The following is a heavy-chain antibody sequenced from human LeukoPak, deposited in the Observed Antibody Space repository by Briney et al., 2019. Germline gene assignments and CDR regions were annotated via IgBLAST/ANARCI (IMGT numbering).Heavy chain of an antibody. CDR3: SGGERVGY. CDR2: ISGSGGST. J-gene: IGHJ4*02. V-gene: IGHV3-23*01. CDR1: GFTFSSYA. Sequence: GGSLRLSCAASGFTFSSYAMSWVRQAPEKGLEWVSTISGSGGSTYYADSVKGRFTISRDNSKNTLYLQVNSLRAEDTAVYYCSGGERVGYWGQGTLVTVSS. D-gene: IGHD3-16*01.